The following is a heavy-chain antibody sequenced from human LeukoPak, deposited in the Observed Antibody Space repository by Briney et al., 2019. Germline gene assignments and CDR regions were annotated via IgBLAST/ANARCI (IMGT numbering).Heavy chain of an antibody. CDR1: GFTFSSYG. D-gene: IGHD2-21*02. Sequence: PGGSLRLSCAASGFTFSSYGMHWVRQAPGKGLEWVAVISYDGSNKYYADSVKGRFTISRDNSKNTLYLQMNSLRAEDTAVYYCAVAYCGGDCHGGLRYWGQGTLVTVSS. CDR2: ISYDGSNK. J-gene: IGHJ4*02. V-gene: IGHV3-30*03. CDR3: AVAYCGGDCHGGLRY.